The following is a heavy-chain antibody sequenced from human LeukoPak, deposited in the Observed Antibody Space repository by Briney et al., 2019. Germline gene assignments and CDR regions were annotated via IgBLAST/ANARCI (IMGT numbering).Heavy chain of an antibody. CDR1: GYSFTSYD. Sequence: ASVKVSCKASGYSFTSYDINWVRQATGQGLEWMGWMNPNSGNTGYAQKFQGRVTMTRNTSISTAYMELSSLRSEDTAVYCCARDHPYGSGSYNAFDIWGQGTMVTVSS. J-gene: IGHJ3*02. D-gene: IGHD3-10*01. CDR3: ARDHPYGSGSYNAFDI. V-gene: IGHV1-8*01. CDR2: MNPNSGNT.